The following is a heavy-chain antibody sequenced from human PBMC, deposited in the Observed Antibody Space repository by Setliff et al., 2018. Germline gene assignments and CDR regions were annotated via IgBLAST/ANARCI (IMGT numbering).Heavy chain of an antibody. Sequence: GGALRLSCAASGFTFSTYRMHWVRQAPGKGLEWVAVIWDDGVKKYHADSVKGRFTISRDNSKNTLYLQMNSLRPEDTAVYYCARTCSGSGCYAGLESWGQGTPVTVSS. V-gene: IGHV3-33*08. J-gene: IGHJ4*02. D-gene: IGHD2-15*01. CDR3: ARTCSGSGCYAGLES. CDR2: IWDDGVKK. CDR1: GFTFSTYR.